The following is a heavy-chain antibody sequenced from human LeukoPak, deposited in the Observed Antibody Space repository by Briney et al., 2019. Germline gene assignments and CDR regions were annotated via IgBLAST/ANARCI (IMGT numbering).Heavy chain of an antibody. D-gene: IGHD3-10*01. CDR1: GYSFTSYW. CDR2: IYPGDSDT. V-gene: IGHV5-51*01. CDR3: AREGGMVRGVVDAFDI. Sequence: GESLKISCKGSGYSFTSYWIGWVRQMPGKGLEWMGIIYPGDSDTRYSPSFQGQVTISADKSISTAYLQWSSLKVSDTAMYYCAREGGMVRGVVDAFDIWGQGTMVTVSS. J-gene: IGHJ3*02.